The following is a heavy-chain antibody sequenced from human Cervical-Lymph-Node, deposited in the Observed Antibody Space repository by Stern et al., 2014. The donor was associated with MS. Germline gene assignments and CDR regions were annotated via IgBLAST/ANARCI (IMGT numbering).Heavy chain of an antibody. CDR2: ISRRSSTI. V-gene: IGHV3-48*01. Sequence: EVQLVQSGRGLAQPGGSLRLSCTAFGFTFSHFSMHWVRQAPGKGLEWLSYISRRSSTIYDAVSVKGRFTISRHNAKDSLYLQMNSLRAEETAVYYCARDDTGGAPLHYWGQGTLVTVST. CDR1: GFTFSHFS. D-gene: IGHD3-16*01. CDR3: ARDDTGGAPLHY. J-gene: IGHJ4*02.